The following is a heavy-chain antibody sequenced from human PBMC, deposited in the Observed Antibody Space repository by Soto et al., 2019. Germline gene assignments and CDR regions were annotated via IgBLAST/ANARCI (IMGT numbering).Heavy chain of an antibody. J-gene: IGHJ4*02. CDR3: AKDRQYSSSWLDY. CDR2: MNPNSGNT. D-gene: IGHD6-13*01. V-gene: IGHV1-8*01. Sequence: GASVKVSCKASGYTFTSYDINWVRQATGQGLEWMGWMNPNSGNTGYAQKFQGRVTMTRNTSISTAYMELSSLRSEDTAVYYCAKDRQYSSSWLDYWGQGTLVTVSS. CDR1: GYTFTSYD.